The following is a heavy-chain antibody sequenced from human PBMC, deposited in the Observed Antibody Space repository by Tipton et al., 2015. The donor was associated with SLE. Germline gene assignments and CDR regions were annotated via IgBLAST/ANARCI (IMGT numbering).Heavy chain of an antibody. CDR1: GFTFNSYG. V-gene: IGHV3-23*03. J-gene: IGHJ4*02. D-gene: IGHD6-19*01. Sequence: SLRLSCVASGFTFNSYGASWVRQAPGKGLEWVSVIYSGGSTYYADSVKGRFTISRDNAKDMLYLQMNSLRVEDTAVYYCAKETTSGWYNFDYWGQGTLVTVSS. CDR2: IYSGGST. CDR3: AKETTSGWYNFDY.